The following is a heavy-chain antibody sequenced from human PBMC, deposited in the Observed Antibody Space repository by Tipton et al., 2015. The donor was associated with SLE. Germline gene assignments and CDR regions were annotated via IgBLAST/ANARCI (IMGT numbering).Heavy chain of an antibody. D-gene: IGHD2-15*01. CDR2: VFYSGIT. V-gene: IGHV4-59*02. CDR1: GGSVSSFY. J-gene: IGHJ6*03. Sequence: TLSLTCTVSGGSVSSFYWSWIRQPPGKGLEWIGYVFYSGITKYNPSLMSRVTTSIDTSKNQLSLRLSSVTAADTAVYYCARVLVVSPRDYYYYMDVWGKGTTVTVSS. CDR3: ARVLVVSPRDYYYYMDV.